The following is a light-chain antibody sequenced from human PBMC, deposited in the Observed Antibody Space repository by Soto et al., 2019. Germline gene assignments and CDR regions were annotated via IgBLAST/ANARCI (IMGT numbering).Light chain of an antibody. CDR1: QSISSY. CDR3: QQSYSTPFT. Sequence: DIQMTQSPSSLSASVGDRVTITCRASQSISSYLNWYQQKPGKAPKLLIYAASSLQSGGPSRFRGSGSGTDFTLTISSLQPEDFATYYCQQSYSTPFTFGGGTKVEIK. J-gene: IGKJ4*01. CDR2: AAS. V-gene: IGKV1-39*01.